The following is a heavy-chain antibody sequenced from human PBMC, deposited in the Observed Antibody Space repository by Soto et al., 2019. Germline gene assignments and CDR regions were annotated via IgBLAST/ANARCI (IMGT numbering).Heavy chain of an antibody. J-gene: IGHJ6*02. CDR1: GFTFSSYS. V-gene: IGHV3-21*01. D-gene: IGHD2-21*02. CDR2: ISSSSSYI. Sequence: PGGSLRLSCAASGFTFSSYSMNWVRQAPGKGLEWVSSISSSSSYIYYADSVKGRFTISRDNAKNSLYLQMNSLRAEDTAVYYCARLVVTARDYYYGMDVWGQGTTVTVSS. CDR3: ARLVVTARDYYYGMDV.